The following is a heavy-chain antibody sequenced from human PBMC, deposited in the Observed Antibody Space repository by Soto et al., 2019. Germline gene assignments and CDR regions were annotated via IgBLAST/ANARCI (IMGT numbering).Heavy chain of an antibody. CDR2: ISAYNANT. CDR1: GYTFTSYG. Sequence: GASVKVSCKASGYTFTSYGISWVRQAPGQGLEWMGWISAYNANTNYAQKLQGRVTMTTDTSTSTAYMELRSLRSDDTAVYYCATEPYCSSTSSYSYWNYYGRNVWGQGTTFAASS. J-gene: IGHJ6*01. CDR3: ATEPYCSSTSSYSYWNYYGRNV. V-gene: IGHV1-18*01. D-gene: IGHD2-2*01.